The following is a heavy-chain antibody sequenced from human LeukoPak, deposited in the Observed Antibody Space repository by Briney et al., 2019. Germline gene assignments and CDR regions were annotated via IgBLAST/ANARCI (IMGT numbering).Heavy chain of an antibody. CDR1: GYTFTGYY. J-gene: IGHJ4*02. CDR2: INPNSGGT. Sequence: SVKVSCKASGYTFTGYYMHWVRPAPGQGLEWMGRINPNSGGTNQAQKFQGRVTMTRDTSISTAYMELSRLGSDDTAVYYCARPYYYDSSGYYFDYWGQGTLVTVSS. CDR3: ARPYYYDSSGYYFDY. D-gene: IGHD3-22*01. V-gene: IGHV1-2*06.